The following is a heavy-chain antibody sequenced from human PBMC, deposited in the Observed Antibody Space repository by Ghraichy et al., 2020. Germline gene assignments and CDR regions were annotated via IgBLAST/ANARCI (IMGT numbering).Heavy chain of an antibody. CDR3: ARGGGCSSASCYTTPGIDY. CDR2: INQDGSEK. CDR1: GFTLSYSW. Sequence: GGSLRLSCAASGFTLSYSWMNWVRQAPGKGLEWVANINQDGSEKYYVDSVKGRFTISRDNAKKSVYLQMNSLGAEDTAVYYCARGGGCSSASCYTTPGIDYWGQGTLVTVS. J-gene: IGHJ4*02. D-gene: IGHD2-2*01. V-gene: IGHV3-7*01.